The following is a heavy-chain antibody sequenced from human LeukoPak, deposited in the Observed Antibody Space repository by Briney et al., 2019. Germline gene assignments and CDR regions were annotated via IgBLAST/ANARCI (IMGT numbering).Heavy chain of an antibody. CDR2: IYYSGST. CDR1: GGSISSGGYY. CDR3: AREHMTTYRRSYYYYGMDV. J-gene: IGHJ6*02. V-gene: IGHV4-31*03. Sequence: SQTLSLTCNVSGGSISSGGYYWSWLRQHPGKGLEWVGYIYYSGSTYYNPSLKSRVTISVDTSKNQFSLKLSSVTAADTAVYYCAREHMTTYRRSYYYYGMDVWGQGTTVTVSS. D-gene: IGHD4-11*01.